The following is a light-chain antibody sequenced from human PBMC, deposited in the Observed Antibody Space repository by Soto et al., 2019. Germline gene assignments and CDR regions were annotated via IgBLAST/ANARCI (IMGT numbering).Light chain of an antibody. V-gene: IGKV3-15*01. J-gene: IGKJ1*01. CDR2: GAS. CDR1: QSVSSH. CDR3: QQYDILPWT. Sequence: EILLTQSTATLSVSPGEGATLSCRASQSVSSHLAWYQQKPGQAPRVLIYGASTRATGSPARFSGSGSGTEFTLTISSLQSEDFVVYFCQQYDILPWTFGQGTKVDNK.